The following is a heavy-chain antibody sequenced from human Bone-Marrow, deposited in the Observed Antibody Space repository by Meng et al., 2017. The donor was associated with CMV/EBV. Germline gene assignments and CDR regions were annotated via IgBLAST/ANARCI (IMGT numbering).Heavy chain of an antibody. Sequence: TVSGASISSGGYLWSWIRHHPGKGLEWIGHIYYSGSTYYNPSLKSRVTISVDTSMSHFSLKLSSVTAADTAVYYCARLNSTMLYFDYWGQGTLVTVSS. D-gene: IGHD3-10*02. V-gene: IGHV4-31*02. CDR3: ARLNSTMLYFDY. CDR2: IYYSGST. J-gene: IGHJ4*02. CDR1: GASISSGGYL.